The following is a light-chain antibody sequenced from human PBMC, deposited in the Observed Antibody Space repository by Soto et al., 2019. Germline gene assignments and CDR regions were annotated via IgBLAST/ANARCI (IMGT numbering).Light chain of an antibody. CDR2: EVS. J-gene: IGLJ1*01. V-gene: IGLV2-14*01. CDR3: SSYTSSSTHYV. CDR1: SSGVGGYNY. Sequence: QSALTQPRSVSGSPGQSVTISCTGTSSGVGGYNYVSWYQQHPGKAPKLMIYEVSNRPSGVSNRFSGSKSGNTASLTISGLQAEDEADYYCSSYTSSSTHYVFGTGTKVTVL.